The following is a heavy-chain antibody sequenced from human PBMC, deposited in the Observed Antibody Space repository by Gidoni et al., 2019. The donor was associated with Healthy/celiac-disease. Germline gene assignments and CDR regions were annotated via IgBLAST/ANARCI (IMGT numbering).Heavy chain of an antibody. J-gene: IGHJ4*02. V-gene: IGHV3-23*01. CDR1: GFTFISYA. Sequence: EVQLLESGGGLVQPGGSLRLSCAASGFTFISYAMSWVRQAQGKGLEWVSAISGSGGSTYYADSVKGRFTISRDNSKNTLYLQMNSLRAEDTAVYYCAKDQGYYGSGSNFDYWGQGTLVTVSS. CDR2: ISGSGGST. CDR3: AKDQGYYGSGSNFDY. D-gene: IGHD3-10*01.